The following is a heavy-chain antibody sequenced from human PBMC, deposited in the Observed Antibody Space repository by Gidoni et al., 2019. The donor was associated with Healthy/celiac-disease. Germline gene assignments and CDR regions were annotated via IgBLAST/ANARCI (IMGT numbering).Heavy chain of an antibody. CDR1: GYTFTSYY. J-gene: IGHJ6*02. D-gene: IGHD3-3*01. CDR3: ARGSITIFGVVSPYGMDV. Sequence: QVQLVQSGAEVKKPGASVKVSCKASGYTFTSYYMHWVRQAPGQGLEWMGIINPSGGSTSYAQKFQGRVTMTRDTSTSTVYMELSSLRSEDTAVYYCARGSITIFGVVSPYGMDVWGQGTTVTVSS. V-gene: IGHV1-46*01. CDR2: INPSGGST.